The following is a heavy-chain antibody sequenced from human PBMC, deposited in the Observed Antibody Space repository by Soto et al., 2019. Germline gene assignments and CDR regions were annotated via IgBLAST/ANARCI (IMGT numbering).Heavy chain of an antibody. CDR1: GGSISSSSYY. D-gene: IGHD3-16*01. V-gene: IGHV4-39*01. Sequence: PSETLSLTCTVSGGSISSSSYYWGWIRQPPGKGLEWIGSIYYSGSTYYNPSLKSRVTISVDTSKNQFSLKLSSVTAADTAVYYCARHGAPWYYYYGMDVWGQGTTVTVSS. J-gene: IGHJ6*02. CDR2: IYYSGST. CDR3: ARHGAPWYYYYGMDV.